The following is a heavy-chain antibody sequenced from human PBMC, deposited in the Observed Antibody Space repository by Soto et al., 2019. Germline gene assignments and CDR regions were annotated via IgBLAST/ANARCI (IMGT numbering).Heavy chain of an antibody. CDR3: ARGTYCSSTSCYTTDAYYYYGMDV. D-gene: IGHD2-2*02. V-gene: IGHV1-58*01. CDR1: GFTFTSSA. CDR2: IVVGSGNT. Sequence: SVKVSCKASGFTFTSSAVQWVRQARGQRLEWIGWIVVGSGNTNYAQKFQGRVTITADESTSTAYMELSSLRSEDTAVYYCARGTYCSSTSCYTTDAYYYYGMDVWGQGTTVTVSS. J-gene: IGHJ6*02.